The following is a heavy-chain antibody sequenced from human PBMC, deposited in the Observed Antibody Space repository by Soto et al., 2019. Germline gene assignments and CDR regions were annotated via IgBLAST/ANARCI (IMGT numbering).Heavy chain of an antibody. D-gene: IGHD3-22*01. J-gene: IGHJ4*02. V-gene: IGHV3-21*01. CDR2: ISSSSSYI. CDR3: ARPEYYYDSRGYYGY. Sequence: EVQLVESGGGLVKPGGSLRLSCAASGFTCSSYSMNWVRQAPGKGLEWVSSISSSSSYIYYADSVKGRFTISRDNAKNSLYLQMNSLRAEDTGVYYCARPEYYYDSRGYYGYWGQGTLVTVSS. CDR1: GFTCSSYS.